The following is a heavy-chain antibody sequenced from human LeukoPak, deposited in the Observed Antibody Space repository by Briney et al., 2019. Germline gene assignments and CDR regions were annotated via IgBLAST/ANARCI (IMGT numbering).Heavy chain of an antibody. V-gene: IGHV4-34*01. CDR3: ARVGRSNKPGD. CDR2: INHSGST. J-gene: IGHJ4*02. Sequence: SETLSLTCTVSGGSISSYYWSWIRQPPGKGLEWIGEINHSGSTNYNPSLKSRVTISVDTSKNQFSLKLSSVTAADTAVYYCARVGRSNKPGDWGQGTLVTVSS. CDR1: GGSISSYY. D-gene: IGHD7-27*01.